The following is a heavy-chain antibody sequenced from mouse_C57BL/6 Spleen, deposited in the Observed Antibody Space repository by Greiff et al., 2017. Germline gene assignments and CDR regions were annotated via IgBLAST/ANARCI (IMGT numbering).Heavy chain of an antibody. CDR3: ARDDSLAWFAY. CDR1: GYSITSGYY. Sequence: EVKLQESGPGLVKPSQSLSLTCSVTGYSITSGYYWNWIRQFPGNKLEWMGYISYDGSNNYNPSLKNRISITRDTSKNQFFLKLNSVTTEDTATYYCARDDSLAWFAYWGQGTLVTVSA. J-gene: IGHJ3*01. D-gene: IGHD2-4*01. CDR2: ISYDGSN. V-gene: IGHV3-6*01.